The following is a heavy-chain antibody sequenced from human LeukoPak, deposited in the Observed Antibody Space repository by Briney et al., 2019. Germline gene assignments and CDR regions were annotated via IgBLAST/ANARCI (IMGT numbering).Heavy chain of an antibody. Sequence: PGGSLRLSCAASGFTLSRYWMSWVRQAPGKGLEWVANINQDGSEKYYVDSVKGRFTISRDNAKNSVYLQMNRLRAEDTAVYYCAELGITMIGGVWGKGTTVTISS. V-gene: IGHV3-7*01. J-gene: IGHJ6*04. CDR3: AELGITMIGGV. CDR1: GFTLSRYW. D-gene: IGHD3-10*02. CDR2: INQDGSEK.